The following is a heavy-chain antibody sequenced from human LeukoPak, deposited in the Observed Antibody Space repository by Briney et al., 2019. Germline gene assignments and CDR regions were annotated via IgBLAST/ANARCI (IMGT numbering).Heavy chain of an antibody. V-gene: IGHV3-53*01. CDR1: GLTVSSNH. CDR2: IKSDGTT. J-gene: IGHJ4*02. CDR3: ARLRRGY. Sequence: PGGSLRLSCAASGLTVSSNHKSWVRQAPGKGLEWVSLIKSDGTTEYADSVKGRFTISRDNSKNTLFLQMNSLRVEDTAVYYCARLRRGYWGRGTPVTVSS.